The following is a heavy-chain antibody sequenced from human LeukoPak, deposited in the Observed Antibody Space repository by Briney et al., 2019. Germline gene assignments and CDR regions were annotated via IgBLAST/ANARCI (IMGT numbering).Heavy chain of an antibody. CDR1: GYTFTSYY. V-gene: IGHV1-46*01. CDR3: ARDYDSSGYYEFDY. Sequence: ASVKVSCKPSGYTFTSYYIHWVRQAPGQGLEWVGIINPSGGSTSYAQKFQGRVTMTRNISISTAYMELSSLRSEDTAVYYCARDYDSSGYYEFDYWGQGTLVTVSS. CDR2: INPSGGST. D-gene: IGHD3-22*01. J-gene: IGHJ4*02.